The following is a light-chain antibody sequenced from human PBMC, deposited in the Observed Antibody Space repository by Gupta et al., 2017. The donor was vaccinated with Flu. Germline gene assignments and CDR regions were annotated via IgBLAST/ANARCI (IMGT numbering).Light chain of an antibody. CDR2: ADS. CDR1: KIGSKS. CDR3: QVRDSSSDQVV. Sequence: GENKIGSKSVHWYQQRPGQAPVLVVYADSARPSGIPERFSGSNSGNTATLTSSRVEAGDEADYYCQVRDSSSDQVVLGGGTKLTGL. J-gene: IGLJ2*01. V-gene: IGLV3-21*02.